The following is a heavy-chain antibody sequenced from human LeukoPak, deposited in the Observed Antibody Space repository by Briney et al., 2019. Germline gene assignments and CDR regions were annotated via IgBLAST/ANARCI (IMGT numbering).Heavy chain of an antibody. Sequence: WASVKVSCKASGCTFTSYGISWVRQAPGQGLEGMGWISAYNGNTNYAQKLQGRVTMTTDTSTSTAYMELRSLRSDDTAVYYCARNPDYGGPYRYWGQGTLVTVSS. V-gene: IGHV1-18*04. CDR2: ISAYNGNT. CDR1: GCTFTSYG. CDR3: ARNPDYGGPYRY. D-gene: IGHD4-23*01. J-gene: IGHJ4*02.